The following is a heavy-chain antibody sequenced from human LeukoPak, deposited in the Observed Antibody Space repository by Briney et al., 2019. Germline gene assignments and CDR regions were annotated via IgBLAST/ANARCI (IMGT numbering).Heavy chain of an antibody. Sequence: GASVEVSCKASGYTFTCYYMHWVRQAPGQGLEWMGWINTNSGGTNYAQKFQGWVTMTRDTSISTAYMELSRLRSDDTAVYYCATSIAAAGHAFDYWGQGTLVTVSS. D-gene: IGHD6-13*01. CDR2: INTNSGGT. CDR3: ATSIAAAGHAFDY. V-gene: IGHV1-2*04. CDR1: GYTFTCYY. J-gene: IGHJ4*02.